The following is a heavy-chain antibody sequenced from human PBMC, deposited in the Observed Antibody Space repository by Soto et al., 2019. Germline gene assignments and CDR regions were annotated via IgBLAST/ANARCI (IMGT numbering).Heavy chain of an antibody. J-gene: IGHJ3*02. V-gene: IGHV4-4*07. CDR1: GGSISSYY. CDR3: AREGITMVRGVIGPNAFDI. D-gene: IGHD3-10*01. CDR2: IYTSGST. Sequence: SETLSLTCTVSGGSISSYYWSWIRQPAGKGLEWIGRIYTSGSTNYNPSLKSRVTMSVDTSKNQFSLKLSSVTAADTAVYYCAREGITMVRGVIGPNAFDIWGQGTMVTVSS.